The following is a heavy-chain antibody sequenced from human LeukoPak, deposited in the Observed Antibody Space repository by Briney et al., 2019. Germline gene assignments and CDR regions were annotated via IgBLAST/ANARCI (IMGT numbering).Heavy chain of an antibody. D-gene: IGHD3-10*01. J-gene: IGHJ3*02. CDR3: ARAGRGRLSAFDI. CDR1: GYTFTSYY. V-gene: IGHV1-46*01. Sequence: GASVKVSCKASGYTFTSYYMPWVRQAPGQGLEWMGIINPSGGSTSYAQKFQGRVTMTRDMSTSTVYMELSSLRSEDTAVYYCARAGRGRLSAFDIWGQGTMVTVSS. CDR2: INPSGGST.